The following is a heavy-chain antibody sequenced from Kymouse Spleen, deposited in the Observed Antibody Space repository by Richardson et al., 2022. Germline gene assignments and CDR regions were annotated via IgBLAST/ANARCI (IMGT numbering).Heavy chain of an antibody. CDR1: GFTFDDYA. D-gene: IGHD6-19*01. Sequence: EVQLVESGGGLVQPGRSLRLSCAASGFTFDDYAMHWVRQAPGKGLEWVSGISWNSGSIGYADSVKGRFTISRDNAKNSLYLQMNSLRAEDTALYYCAKDKEWSSGWYDGGFDPWGQGTLVTVSS. CDR3: AKDKEWSSGWYDGGFDP. CDR2: ISWNSGSI. J-gene: IGHJ5*02. V-gene: IGHV3-9*01.